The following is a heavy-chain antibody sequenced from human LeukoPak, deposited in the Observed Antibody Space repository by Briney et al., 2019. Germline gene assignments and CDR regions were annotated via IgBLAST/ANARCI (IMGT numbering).Heavy chain of an antibody. Sequence: PSETLSLTCAVYGGSFSGYYWSWIRQPPGKGLEWIGEINRSGSTNYNPSLKSRVTISVDTSKNQFSLKLSSVTAADTAVYYCARGSEVWLRWRQTPSPGSPFDYWGQGTLVTVSS. CDR2: INRSGST. CDR1: GGSFSGYY. V-gene: IGHV4-34*01. CDR3: ARGSEVWLRWRQTPSPGSPFDY. D-gene: IGHD5-12*01. J-gene: IGHJ4*02.